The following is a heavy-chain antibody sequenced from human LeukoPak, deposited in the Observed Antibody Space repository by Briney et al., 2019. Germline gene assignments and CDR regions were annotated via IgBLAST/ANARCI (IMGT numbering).Heavy chain of an antibody. D-gene: IGHD3-10*01. V-gene: IGHV3-23*01. CDR1: GFTFSSYA. Sequence: GGSPRLSCAASGFTFSSYAMSWVRQAPGKGLEWVSAISGSGGSTYYADSVKGRFTISRDNSKNTLYLQMNSLRAEDTAVYYCAKALPRPLYCYGSGSYYDAFDIWGQGTMVTVSS. CDR3: AKALPRPLYCYGSGSYYDAFDI. J-gene: IGHJ3*02. CDR2: ISGSGGST.